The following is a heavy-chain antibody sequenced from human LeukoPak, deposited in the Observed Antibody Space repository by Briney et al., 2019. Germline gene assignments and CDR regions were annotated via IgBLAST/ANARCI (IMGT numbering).Heavy chain of an antibody. V-gene: IGHV1-24*01. CDR1: GYTLTELS. CDR2: FDPEDGET. D-gene: IGHD3-10*01. J-gene: IGHJ4*02. Sequence: GASVKVSCKVSGYTLTELSMHWVRQAPGKGLEWMGGFDPEDGETIYAQKFQGRVTMTEDTSTDTAYMELSSLRSEDTAVYYCATAFHYYGSGSPDYWGQGTLVTVSS. CDR3: ATAFHYYGSGSPDY.